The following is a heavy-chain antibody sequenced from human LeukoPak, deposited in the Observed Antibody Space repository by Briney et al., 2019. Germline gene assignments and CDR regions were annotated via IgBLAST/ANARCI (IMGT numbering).Heavy chain of an antibody. Sequence: GSLRLSCAASGFTFSKYWMSWVRQAPGKGLEWVADINQDASEKRYLESAKGRFTISRDNTKNSVFLQMSSLTAEDTALYYCARDLWAQQEGDGFDIWGQGTMVTVSS. CDR1: GFTFSKYW. D-gene: IGHD5-24*01. CDR2: INQDASEK. J-gene: IGHJ3*02. V-gene: IGHV3-7*03. CDR3: ARDLWAQQEGDGFDI.